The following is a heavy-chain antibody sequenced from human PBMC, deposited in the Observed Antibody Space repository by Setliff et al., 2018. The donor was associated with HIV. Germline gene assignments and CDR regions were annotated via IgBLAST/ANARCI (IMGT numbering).Heavy chain of an antibody. D-gene: IGHD6-13*01. V-gene: IGHV4-38-2*02. J-gene: IGHJ5*02. Sequence: SETLSLTCSVSGYSLSSASYWGWIRQSPEKGLGWIGSISLSGSTYYNPSLQSRVTISIDMSKNHFSLNLKSVTAADTAIYYCARGLTAPAAAGSWGQGMLVTVSS. CDR1: GYSLSSASY. CDR2: ISLSGST. CDR3: ARGLTAPAAAGS.